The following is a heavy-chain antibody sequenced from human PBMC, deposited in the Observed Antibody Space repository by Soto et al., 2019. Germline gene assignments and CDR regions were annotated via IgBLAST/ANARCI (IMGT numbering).Heavy chain of an antibody. D-gene: IGHD3-10*01. V-gene: IGHV3-21*01. CDR3: ACMVRGVIAFDI. Sequence: EVQLVESGGGLVKPGGSLRLSCVASGFTFSSYTMNWVRQAPGKGLEWVSSISSSSSYIYYADSVKGRFTISRDNAKNSLYLQMSSLRAEYTAVYYCACMVRGVIAFDICGQGTMVTVSS. CDR2: ISSSSSYI. J-gene: IGHJ3*02. CDR1: GFTFSSYT.